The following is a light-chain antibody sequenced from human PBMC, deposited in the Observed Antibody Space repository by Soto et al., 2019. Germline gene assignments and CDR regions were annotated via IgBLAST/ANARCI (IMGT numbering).Light chain of an antibody. V-gene: IGLV2-14*01. CDR2: GVS. CDR3: SSYTSSSTLYV. J-gene: IGLJ1*01. CDR1: ISDFVIYNY. Sequence: QSVLTQPASVSGSPGQSITISCTGTISDFVIYNYVSWYQQHPGKAPKLMLYGVSNRPSGVSNRFSGSKSGNTASLTISGLQAEDEADYYCSSYTSSSTLYVFGTGTKVTVL.